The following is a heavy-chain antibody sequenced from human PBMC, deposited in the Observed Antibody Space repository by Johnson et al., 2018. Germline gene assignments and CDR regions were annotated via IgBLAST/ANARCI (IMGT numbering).Heavy chain of an antibody. V-gene: IGHV3-21*01. CDR2: ISSSSSYI. J-gene: IGHJ6*03. D-gene: IGHD6-19*01. Sequence: VQLVQSGGGLVKPGGSLRLSCAASGFTFSSYSMNWVRQAPGKGLEWVSSISSSSSYIYYADSVKGRFNISRDNAKNSLYLQMNSLRAEDTAVYYCASGQWRPPGYYYYREVWGKGTTVTVSS. CDR1: GFTFSSYS. CDR3: ASGQWRPPGYYYYREV.